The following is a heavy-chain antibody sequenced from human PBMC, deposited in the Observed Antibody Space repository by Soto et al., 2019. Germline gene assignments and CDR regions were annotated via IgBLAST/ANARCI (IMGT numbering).Heavy chain of an antibody. CDR2: ISAYNGNT. Sequence: GASVKVSCKASGYTFTSYGISWVRQAPGQGLEWMGWISAYNGNTNYAQKLQGRVTMTQNTAIGTAYMELSSLRSDDTATYYCTRAYGAETFDFWGQGTRVTVS. D-gene: IGHD3-10*01. CDR3: TRAYGAETFDF. J-gene: IGHJ5*01. V-gene: IGHV1-18*01. CDR1: GYTFTSYG.